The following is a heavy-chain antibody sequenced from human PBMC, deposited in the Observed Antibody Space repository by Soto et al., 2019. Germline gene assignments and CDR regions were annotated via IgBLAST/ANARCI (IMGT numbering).Heavy chain of an antibody. V-gene: IGHV3-23*01. Sequence: GGSLRLSCAASGFTFSTNAMNRVRQAPGKGLEWVSTISNSGANTFYADSAKGRLTISRDNSKNTLYLQMSSLRAEDTAVYYCARGLPIDYWGQGTLVTVSS. CDR3: ARGLPIDY. CDR2: ISNSGANT. CDR1: GFTFSTNA. J-gene: IGHJ4*02.